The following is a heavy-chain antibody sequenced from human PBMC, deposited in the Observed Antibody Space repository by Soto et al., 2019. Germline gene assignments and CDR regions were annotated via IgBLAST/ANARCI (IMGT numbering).Heavy chain of an antibody. J-gene: IGHJ6*03. Sequence: SETLSLTCTVSGGSISSSSYYWGWTRQPPGKGLEWIGSIYYSGSTYYNPSLKSRVTISVDTSKNQFSLKLSSVTAADTAVYYCARRSDVAARRTYYMDVWGKGTTVTSP. V-gene: IGHV4-39*01. CDR3: ARRSDVAARRTYYMDV. CDR2: IYYSGST. D-gene: IGHD6-6*01. CDR1: GGSISSSSYY.